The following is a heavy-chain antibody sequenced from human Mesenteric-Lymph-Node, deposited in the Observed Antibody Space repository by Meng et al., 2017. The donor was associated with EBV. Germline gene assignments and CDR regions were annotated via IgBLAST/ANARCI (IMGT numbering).Heavy chain of an antibody. Sequence: QVQLQESGPGLVKPLGARFFTGAVLGGSFSSDTWWTWVRQPPGRGLEWIGEIHHSGNTNYNPSFKSRVTVSGDLSKNQFSLHLTSVTAADTAVYYCAQIADYDRLHFFDHWGQGTLVTVSS. CDR2: IHHSGNT. V-gene: IGHV4-4*02. D-gene: IGHD4-11*01. CDR3: AQIADYDRLHFFDH. J-gene: IGHJ4*02. CDR1: GGSFSSDTW.